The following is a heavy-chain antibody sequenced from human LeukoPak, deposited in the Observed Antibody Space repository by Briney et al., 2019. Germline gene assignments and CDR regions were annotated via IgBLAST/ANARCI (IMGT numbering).Heavy chain of an antibody. Sequence: GGSLRPSCAASGFTFSSYAIHWVRQAPGKGLVWVSRVKSDGNSTSYADSVKGRFTISRDNARNTLYLQMNSLRAEDTAVYYCARDGFLGPVTAYLDYWGQGTPVTVSS. J-gene: IGHJ4*02. V-gene: IGHV3-74*01. CDR3: ARDGFLGPVTAYLDY. D-gene: IGHD2-21*02. CDR1: GFTFSSYA. CDR2: VKSDGNST.